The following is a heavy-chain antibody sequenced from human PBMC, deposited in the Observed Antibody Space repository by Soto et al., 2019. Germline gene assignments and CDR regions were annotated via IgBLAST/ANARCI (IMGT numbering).Heavy chain of an antibody. CDR1: GFTFSSYG. CDR2: ISGSGGST. Sequence: EVQLLESGGGLVQPGGSLRLSCAASGFTFSSYGMSWGRQAPGKGLGWVSAISGSGGSTYYADSVKSRFTISRDNSKNTLYLQMNSPRAEDTAVYYCEKDNEPNYWGQGTLVTVSS. D-gene: IGHD1-1*01. V-gene: IGHV3-23*01. CDR3: EKDNEPNY. J-gene: IGHJ4*02.